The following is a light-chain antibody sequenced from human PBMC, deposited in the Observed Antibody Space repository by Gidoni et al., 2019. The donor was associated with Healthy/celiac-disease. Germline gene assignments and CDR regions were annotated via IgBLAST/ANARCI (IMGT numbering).Light chain of an antibody. J-gene: IGKJ1*01. CDR3: QQYGSSPPWT. V-gene: IGKV3-20*01. Sequence: DIVFTLSPRTLSLSPGERATLTCRASQSVSSSYLAWYQQKPGQAPRLLIYGASSRATGSPDRFSGSGSGTDFTITISRREPEEFAVYYCQQYGSSPPWTFGQGTKVEIK. CDR1: QSVSSSY. CDR2: GAS.